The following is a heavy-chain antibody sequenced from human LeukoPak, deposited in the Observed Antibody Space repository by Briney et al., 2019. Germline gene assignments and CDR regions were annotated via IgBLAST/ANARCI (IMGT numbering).Heavy chain of an antibody. J-gene: IGHJ2*01. CDR2: IYPGDSDT. CDR3: ARRSCSSTSCPVPRYFDL. V-gene: IGHV5-51*01. CDR1: GYSFTSYW. Sequence: GESLKISCKGSGYSFTSYWIGWVRQMPGKGLEWMGIIYPGDSDTRYSPSFLGQVTISADKSISTAYLQWSSLKASDTAMYYCARRSCSSTSCPVPRYFDLWGRGTLVTVSS. D-gene: IGHD2-2*01.